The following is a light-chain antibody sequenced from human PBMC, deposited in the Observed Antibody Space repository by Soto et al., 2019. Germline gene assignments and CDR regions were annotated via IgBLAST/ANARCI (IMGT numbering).Light chain of an antibody. CDR3: QVWDSSSDHVV. J-gene: IGLJ2*01. Sequence: SYELTQPPSVSVAPGQTARITCGGNNIGSKSVNWYQQKPGQAPVLVVYDDSDRPSGIPERFSGSNSGNTATLTISRVEAGDEDDYYCQVWDSSSDHVVFGGGTQLTVL. CDR2: DDS. CDR1: NIGSKS. V-gene: IGLV3-21*02.